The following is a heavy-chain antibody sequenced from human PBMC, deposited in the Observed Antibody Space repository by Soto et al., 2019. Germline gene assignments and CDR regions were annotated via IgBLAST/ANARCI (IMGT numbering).Heavy chain of an antibody. V-gene: IGHV1-8*01. CDR3: AANYDFWSGHRWFDP. Sequence: WASVKVSCKASGYTFTSYDINWVRQATGQGLEWMGWMNPNSGNTGYAQKFQGRVTMTRNTSISTAYMELSSLRSEDTAVYYCAANYDFWSGHRWFDPWGQGTLVTVSS. D-gene: IGHD3-3*01. J-gene: IGHJ5*02. CDR2: MNPNSGNT. CDR1: GYTFTSYD.